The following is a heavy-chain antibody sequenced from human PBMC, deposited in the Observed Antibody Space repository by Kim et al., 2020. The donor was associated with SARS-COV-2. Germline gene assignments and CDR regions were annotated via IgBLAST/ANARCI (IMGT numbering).Heavy chain of an antibody. CDR1: GGYINTSHYY. Sequence: SETLSLTCSVSGGYINTSHYYWAWIRQPPGKGLEWIGTIYHRGSTYYNPSLKSRVTISVDTYRNQFSLKLASVTAADPAVYYCARRTEAGGYFDFWGQGSPVTVAS. J-gene: IGHJ4*02. CDR3: ARRTEAGGYFDF. D-gene: IGHD3-16*01. CDR2: IYHRGST. V-gene: IGHV4-39*01.